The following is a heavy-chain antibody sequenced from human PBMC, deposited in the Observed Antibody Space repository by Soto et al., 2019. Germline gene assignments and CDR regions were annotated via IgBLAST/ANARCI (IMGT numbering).Heavy chain of an antibody. D-gene: IGHD4-4*01. CDR2: IYFTGKT. J-gene: IGHJ6*03. CDR1: GGSVSSSRYY. Sequence: QLQLQESGPGLVKASETLSLTCTVSGGSVSSSRYYWGWIRQTPGKGLECIGTIYFTGKTYNNPSLKSQFHMYGDTSRNQFSLNLLSGTAADTAIYYCPRLDNSNLNSNYNYYVDVWGRGTTLTVSS. CDR3: PRLDNSNLNSNYNYYVDV. V-gene: IGHV4-39*01.